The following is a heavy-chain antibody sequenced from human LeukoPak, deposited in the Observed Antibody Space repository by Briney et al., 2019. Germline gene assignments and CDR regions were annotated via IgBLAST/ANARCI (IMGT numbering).Heavy chain of an antibody. V-gene: IGHV3-30*02. Sequence: AGGSLRLSCAASGFTFSSYGMHWVRQAPGKGLEWVAFIRYDGSNKYYADSVKGRFTISRDNSKNTLYLQMNSLRAEDTAVYYCARSSSGWYGQYYYYYYYMDVRGKGTTVTISS. CDR3: ARSSSGWYGQYYYYYYYMDV. CDR1: GFTFSSYG. CDR2: IRYDGSNK. J-gene: IGHJ6*03. D-gene: IGHD6-19*01.